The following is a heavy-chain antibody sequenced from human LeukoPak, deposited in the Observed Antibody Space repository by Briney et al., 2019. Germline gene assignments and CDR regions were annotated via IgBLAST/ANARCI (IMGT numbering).Heavy chain of an antibody. CDR1: GGSISSGGYY. J-gene: IGHJ4*02. D-gene: IGHD2-21*02. Sequence: PSETLSLTCTVSGGSISSGGYYWSWIRQPPGKGLEWIGEINHSGSTNYNPSLKSRVTISVDTSKNQFSLKLSSVTAADTAVYYCARESCCGGDCMTPRTLDYWGQGTLVTVSS. CDR2: INHSGST. CDR3: ARESCCGGDCMTPRTLDY. V-gene: IGHV4-39*07.